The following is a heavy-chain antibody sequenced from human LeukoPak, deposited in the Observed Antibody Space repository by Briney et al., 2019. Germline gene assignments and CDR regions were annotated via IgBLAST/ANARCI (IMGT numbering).Heavy chain of an antibody. V-gene: IGHV3-23*01. J-gene: IGHJ3*02. CDR3: AKDRITMIAHDAFDI. Sequence: PGGSLRLSCAASGFTFSSYAMSWVRQAPGKGLEWVSAISSSGGSTYYADSVKGRFTISRDNSKNTLYLHMNNLRAENTAVYYCAKDRITMIAHDAFDIWGQGTMVTVSS. CDR1: GFTFSSYA. CDR2: ISSSGGST. D-gene: IGHD3-22*01.